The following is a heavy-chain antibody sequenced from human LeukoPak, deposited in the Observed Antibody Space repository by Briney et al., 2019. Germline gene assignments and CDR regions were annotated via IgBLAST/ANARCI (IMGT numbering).Heavy chain of an antibody. V-gene: IGHV3-30*18. Sequence: PGGSLRLSCAASGFTVSRNYMSWVRQAPGKGLEWVAVISYDGSNKYYADSVKGRFTISRDNSKNTLYLQMNSLRAEDTAVYYCAKVEDYDSSGYLSIDYWGQGTLVTVSS. CDR1: GFTVSRNY. J-gene: IGHJ4*02. CDR2: ISYDGSNK. CDR3: AKVEDYDSSGYLSIDY. D-gene: IGHD3-22*01.